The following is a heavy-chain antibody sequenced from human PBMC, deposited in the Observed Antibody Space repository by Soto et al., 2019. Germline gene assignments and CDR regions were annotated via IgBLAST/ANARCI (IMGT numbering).Heavy chain of an antibody. J-gene: IGHJ5*02. CDR1: GGSISSYY. CDR3: ARDRNYYDANTYYSWFDP. CDR2: IYYSGST. D-gene: IGHD3-22*01. Sequence: SETLSLTCTVSGGSISSYYWSWIRQPPGKGLEWIGYIYYSGSTNYNPSLKSRVTMSVDPTTNRFSLKLTSVTAADTAMYYCARDRNYYDANTYYSWFDPWGQGTLVTVSS. V-gene: IGHV4-59*12.